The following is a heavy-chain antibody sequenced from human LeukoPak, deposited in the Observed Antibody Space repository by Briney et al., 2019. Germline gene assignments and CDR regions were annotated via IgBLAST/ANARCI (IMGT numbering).Heavy chain of an antibody. CDR3: ATDLQVGATASVAFDI. D-gene: IGHD1-26*01. CDR1: GGTFSSYA. J-gene: IGHJ3*02. CDR2: IIPIFGTA. Sequence: SVKVSCKASGGTFSSYAISWVRQAPGQGLEWTGGIIPIFGTANYAQKFQGRVTITADESTSTAYMELSSLRSEDTAVYYCATDLQVGATASVAFDIWGQGTMVTVSS. V-gene: IGHV1-69*13.